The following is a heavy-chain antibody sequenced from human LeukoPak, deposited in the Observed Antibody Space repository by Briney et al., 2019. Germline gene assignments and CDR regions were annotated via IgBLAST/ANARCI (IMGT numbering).Heavy chain of an antibody. J-gene: IGHJ4*02. CDR1: GYTFTSYG. D-gene: IGHD3-22*01. Sequence: ASVKVSCKASGYTFTSYGISWVRQAPGQGLEWMGWISAYNGNTNYAQKLQGRVTMTTDTSTSTAYMELRSLRSDDTAVYYCARTRGYYYDSSGYYHLDYWGQGTLVTVSS. CDR3: ARTRGYYYDSSGYYHLDY. CDR2: ISAYNGNT. V-gene: IGHV1-18*01.